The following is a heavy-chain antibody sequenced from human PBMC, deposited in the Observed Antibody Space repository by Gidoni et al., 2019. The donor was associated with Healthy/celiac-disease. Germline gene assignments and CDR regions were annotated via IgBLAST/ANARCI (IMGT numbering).Heavy chain of an antibody. V-gene: IGHV2-5*02. Sequence: QITLKESGPTLVKPTQTLTLTCTFSGFSLSTSGVGVGWIRQPPGKALEWLALIYWDDDKRYSPSLKSRLTITKDTSKNQVVLTMTNMDPVDTATYYCAHAYDYVWGSYRASSFDIWGQGTMVTVSS. CDR1: GFSLSTSGVG. CDR2: IYWDDDK. CDR3: AHAYDYVWGSYRASSFDI. D-gene: IGHD3-16*02. J-gene: IGHJ3*02.